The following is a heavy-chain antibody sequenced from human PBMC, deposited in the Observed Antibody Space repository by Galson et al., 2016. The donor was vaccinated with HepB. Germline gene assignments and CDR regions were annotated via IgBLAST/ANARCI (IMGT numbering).Heavy chain of an antibody. V-gene: IGHV3-30-3*01. D-gene: IGHD3-22*01. CDR2: TSHDGSRK. Sequence: SLRLSCAVSGLTFIHYNMNWVRQAPGKGLEWVAVTSHDGSRKDYADSVKGRFTISRDNSKNTLYLQMNSLRTEDTAVYYCARDKNYYDSNEFDHWGQGPLVVVSS. CDR1: GLTFIHYN. CDR3: ARDKNYYDSNEFDH. J-gene: IGHJ4*02.